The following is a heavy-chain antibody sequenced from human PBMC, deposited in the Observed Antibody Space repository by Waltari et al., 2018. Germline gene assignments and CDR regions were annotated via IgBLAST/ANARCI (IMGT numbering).Heavy chain of an antibody. CDR2: INHSGST. CDR3: ARGYGGYTDY. J-gene: IGHJ4*02. CDR1: GESFKNYY. D-gene: IGHD5-12*01. V-gene: IGHV4-34*01. Sequence: QVQLQQWGAGLLKPLETLSLTCAVYGESFKNYYWSWIRQPPGKGLEWIGEINHSGSTNYNPSLKSRVTISLDTSKNQFSLKLTSVTAADTAVYYCARGYGGYTDYWGQGTLVTVSS.